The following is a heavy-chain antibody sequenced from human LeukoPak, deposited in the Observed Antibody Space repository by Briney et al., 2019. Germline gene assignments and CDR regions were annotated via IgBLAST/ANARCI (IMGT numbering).Heavy chain of an antibody. CDR1: GGSISSGGYY. V-gene: IGHV4-31*03. CDR2: IYYSGST. D-gene: IGHD2-2*01. J-gene: IGHJ4*02. Sequence: PPETLSLTCTVSGGSISSGGYYWSWIRQHPGKGLEWIGYIYYSGSTYYNPSLKSRVTISVDTSKNQFSLKLSSVTAADTAVYYCARVPGVDLADYYFDYWGQGTLVTVSS. CDR3: ARVPGVDLADYYFDY.